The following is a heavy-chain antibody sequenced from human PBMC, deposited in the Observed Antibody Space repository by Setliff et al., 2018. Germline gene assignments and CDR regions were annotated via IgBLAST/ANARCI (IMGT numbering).Heavy chain of an antibody. D-gene: IGHD6-19*01. CDR1: GGSITSGGHY. J-gene: IGHJ4*02. CDR2: IYDSGGS. V-gene: IGHV4-31*03. Sequence: SETLSLTCTVSGGSITSGGHYWSWIRQHPGKGLEWIAYIYDSGGSYYNPSLRSRVTISIDTSKNQFSLKLSSVTAADTAVYYCARGRAGHSGHWGQGTLVTVSS. CDR3: ARGRAGHSGH.